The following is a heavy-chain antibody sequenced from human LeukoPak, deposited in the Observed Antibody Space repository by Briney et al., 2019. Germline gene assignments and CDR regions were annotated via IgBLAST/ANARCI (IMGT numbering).Heavy chain of an antibody. CDR3: AKDASSGYFNWFDP. Sequence: GGSLRLSCAASGFTFDDYAMHWVRQAPGKGLEWVSGISWNSGSIGYADSVKGRFTISRDNAKNPLYLQMNSLRAEDTALYYCAKDASSGYFNWFDPWGQGTLVTVSS. J-gene: IGHJ5*02. D-gene: IGHD3-22*01. CDR1: GFTFDDYA. V-gene: IGHV3-9*01. CDR2: ISWNSGSI.